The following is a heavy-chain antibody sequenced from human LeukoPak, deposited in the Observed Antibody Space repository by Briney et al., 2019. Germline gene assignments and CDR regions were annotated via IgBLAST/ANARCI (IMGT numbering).Heavy chain of an antibody. CDR2: INHSGST. J-gene: IGHJ4*02. V-gene: IGHV4-34*01. Sequence: GSLRLSCAASGFTFSSDAMSWVRQPPGKGLEWIGEINHSGSTNYNPSLKSRVTISLDTSKNQFSLKLTSVTAADTAVYYCARGRSPQDWGQGTLVTVSS. CDR1: GFTFSSDA. CDR3: ARGRSPQD.